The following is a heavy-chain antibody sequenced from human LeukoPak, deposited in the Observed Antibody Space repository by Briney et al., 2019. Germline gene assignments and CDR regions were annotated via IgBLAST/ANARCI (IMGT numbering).Heavy chain of an antibody. CDR1: GGSFSGYY. D-gene: IGHD5-18*01. CDR3: ARGGWIQLWYKPFDY. J-gene: IGHJ4*02. Sequence: KPSETLSLTCAVYGGSFSGYYWSWIRQPPGKGLEWIGEINHSGSTNYNPSLKSRVTISVDTSKNQFSLKLSSVTAADTAVYYCARGGWIQLWYKPFDYWGQGTLVTVSS. CDR2: INHSGST. V-gene: IGHV4-34*01.